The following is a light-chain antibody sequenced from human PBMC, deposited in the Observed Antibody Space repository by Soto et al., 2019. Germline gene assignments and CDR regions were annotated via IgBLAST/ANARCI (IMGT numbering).Light chain of an antibody. CDR1: QSISSW. CDR3: QQYNSYSALT. Sequence: DIQMTQSPSTLSASVGDRFTITCLSSQSISSWLAWYQQKPGKAPKLLIYDASSLESGVPSRFSGSGSGTEFTLTISSLQPDDFATYYCQQYNSYSALTFGGGTKVDI. CDR2: DAS. J-gene: IGKJ4*01. V-gene: IGKV1-5*01.